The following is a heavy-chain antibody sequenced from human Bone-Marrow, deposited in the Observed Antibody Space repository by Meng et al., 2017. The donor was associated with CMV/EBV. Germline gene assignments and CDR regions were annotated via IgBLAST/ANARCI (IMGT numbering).Heavy chain of an antibody. J-gene: IGHJ4*02. CDR3: ARGDVGQQLILKY. Sequence: SETLSLTCVVSGYSISRNNWWGWIRQPPGKGLEYIGYIHYSGKLYYNPSLKSRVTMSVSTSNNHFSLKLTSVTAVDTAVYYCARGDVGQQLILKYWGQGTLVTVSS. D-gene: IGHD6-13*01. CDR1: GYSISRNNW. CDR2: IHYSGKL. V-gene: IGHV4-28*05.